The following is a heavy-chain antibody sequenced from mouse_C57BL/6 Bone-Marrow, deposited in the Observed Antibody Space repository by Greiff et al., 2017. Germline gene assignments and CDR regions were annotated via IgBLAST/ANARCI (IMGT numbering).Heavy chain of an antibody. CDR3: TAYYYGSSYEYFDV. CDR1: GFTFSNYW. V-gene: IGHV6-3*01. D-gene: IGHD1-1*01. J-gene: IGHJ1*03. Sequence: EVQLQESGGGLVQPGGSMKLSCVASGFTFSNYWMNWVRQSPEKGLEWVAQIRLKSDNYATHYAESVKGRFTISRDDSKSSVYLQMNNLRAEDTGIYYCTAYYYGSSYEYFDVWGTGTTVTVSS. CDR2: IRLKSDNYAT.